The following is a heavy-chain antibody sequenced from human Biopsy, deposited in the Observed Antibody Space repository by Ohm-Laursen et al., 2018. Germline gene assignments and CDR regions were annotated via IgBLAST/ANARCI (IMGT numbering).Heavy chain of an antibody. Sequence: SETLSLTCTVSGGSISDYFWSWIRQPADKGLEYIGRIYSSGRTFYNPSLKSQVTMSVATSDNQFSLKLSSVTAADTAVYYCATGPKRLTGTSYFESWGRGILVTVSS. D-gene: IGHD1-7*01. CDR3: ATGPKRLTGTSYFES. CDR1: GGSISDYF. V-gene: IGHV4-4*07. J-gene: IGHJ4*02. CDR2: IYSSGRT.